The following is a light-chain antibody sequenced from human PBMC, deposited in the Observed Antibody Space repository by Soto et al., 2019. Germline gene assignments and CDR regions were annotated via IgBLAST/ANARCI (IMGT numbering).Light chain of an antibody. CDR1: QSISSW. Sequence: DIQMTQLPSTLSASVGDSVTITCRASQSISSWLAWYQQKPGKAPKLLIYKASSLESGVPSRFSGSGSGTEFTLTLSSLQPDDFATYYCQQYNTYSTFGRGTKVDNK. CDR2: KAS. J-gene: IGKJ1*01. V-gene: IGKV1-5*03. CDR3: QQYNTYST.